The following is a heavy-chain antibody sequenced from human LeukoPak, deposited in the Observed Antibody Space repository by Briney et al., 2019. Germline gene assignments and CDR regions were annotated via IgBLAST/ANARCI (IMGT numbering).Heavy chain of an antibody. CDR3: ARSQYYYDSSGYYS. J-gene: IGHJ4*02. D-gene: IGHD3-22*01. Sequence: ASVKVSCKTSGYTFTGYYMHWVRQAPGQGLEWMGWINPNSGGTNYAQKFQGRVTMTRDTSISTAYMELSRLRSDDTAVYYCARSQYYYDSSGYYSWDQGTLVTVSS. V-gene: IGHV1-2*02. CDR1: GYTFTGYY. CDR2: INPNSGGT.